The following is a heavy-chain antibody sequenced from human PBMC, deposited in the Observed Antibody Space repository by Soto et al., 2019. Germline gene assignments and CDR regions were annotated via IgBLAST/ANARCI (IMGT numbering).Heavy chain of an antibody. D-gene: IGHD1-20*01. Sequence: EGSLRVSCVAFGFTCSSYDMHWVRQSPGKGLEWVEVISYDGSNRYYAESVKGRFTISRDNSKNTLYLQMNSLSAEDTAVYYYATDRGPQVITAYDYSGRGPL. J-gene: IGHJ4*02. CDR3: ATDRGPQVITAYDY. V-gene: IGHV3-30*03. CDR1: GFTCSSYD. CDR2: ISYDGSNR.